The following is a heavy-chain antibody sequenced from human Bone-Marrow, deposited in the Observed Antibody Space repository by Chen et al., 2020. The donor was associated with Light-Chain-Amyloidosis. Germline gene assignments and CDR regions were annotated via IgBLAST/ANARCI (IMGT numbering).Heavy chain of an antibody. Sequence: QLQLQESGPGLVKPSETLSLTCSVSGDSITRRDYYWGWVRQTPGKGLEWIGSMYYSGSTYYNPSLKSRVSISVDTSKNQFSLKLSSLTAADTALYYCARPDWHSRASVLIWFDPWGQGTLVTVSS. CDR3: ARPDWHSRASVLIWFDP. CDR1: GDSITRRDYY. V-gene: IGHV4-39*01. D-gene: IGHD6-6*01. J-gene: IGHJ5*02. CDR2: MYYSGST.